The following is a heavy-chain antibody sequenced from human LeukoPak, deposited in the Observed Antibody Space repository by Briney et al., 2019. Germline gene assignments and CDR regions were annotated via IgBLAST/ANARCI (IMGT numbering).Heavy chain of an antibody. CDR1: GGSISSGGYY. D-gene: IGHD1-26*01. CDR2: IYYSGST. V-gene: IGHV4-31*01. Sequence: SETLSLTCTVSGGSISSGGYYRSWIRQHPGKGLEWIGYIYYSGSTYYNPSLKSQVTISVDTSKNQFSLKLSSVTAADTAVYYCARQSGGGVGATYYFDYWGQGTLVTVSS. CDR3: ARQSGGGVGATYYFDY. J-gene: IGHJ4*02.